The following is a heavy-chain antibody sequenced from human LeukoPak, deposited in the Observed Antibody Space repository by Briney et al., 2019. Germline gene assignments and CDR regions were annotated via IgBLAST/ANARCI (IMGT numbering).Heavy chain of an antibody. CDR2: IYPSGGGT. CDR1: GGTFSNYA. V-gene: IGHV1-46*01. CDR3: ARYSGSCFDY. J-gene: IGHJ4*02. D-gene: IGHD1-26*01. Sequence: ASVKVSCKASGGTFSNYAISWVRQAPGQGLEWMGIIYPSGGGTSYAQKFQGRVTMTTDTSTSTVYMELSSLRSEDTAVYYCARYSGSCFDYWGQGTLVTVSS.